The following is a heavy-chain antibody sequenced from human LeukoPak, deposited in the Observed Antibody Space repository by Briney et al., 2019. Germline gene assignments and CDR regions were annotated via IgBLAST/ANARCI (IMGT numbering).Heavy chain of an antibody. Sequence: SETLSLTCAVYGGSFSGYYWSWIRQPPGKGLEWIGEINHSGSTNYNPSLKSRVTISVDTSKNQFSLKLSSVTAADTAVYYCARRSDYSGSGSYYKSGSWFDPWGQGTLVTVSS. CDR1: GGSFSGYY. CDR2: INHSGST. CDR3: ARRSDYSGSGSYYKSGSWFDP. V-gene: IGHV4-34*01. J-gene: IGHJ5*02. D-gene: IGHD3-10*01.